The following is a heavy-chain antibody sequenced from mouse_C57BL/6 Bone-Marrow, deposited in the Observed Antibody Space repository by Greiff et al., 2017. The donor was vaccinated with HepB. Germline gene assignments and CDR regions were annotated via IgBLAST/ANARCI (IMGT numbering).Heavy chain of an antibody. CDR3: GRGSSSWFAY. Sequence: EVQLVESGGGLVKPGGSLKLSCAASGFTFSDYGMHWVRQAPEKGLEWVAYISSGSSTIYYADTVKGRYTISRDNAKKTLFLQMTSLRSEETAMYCCGRGSSSWFAYWGQGTLVTVSA. V-gene: IGHV5-17*01. D-gene: IGHD1-1*01. CDR2: ISSGSSTI. CDR1: GFTFSDYG. J-gene: IGHJ3*01.